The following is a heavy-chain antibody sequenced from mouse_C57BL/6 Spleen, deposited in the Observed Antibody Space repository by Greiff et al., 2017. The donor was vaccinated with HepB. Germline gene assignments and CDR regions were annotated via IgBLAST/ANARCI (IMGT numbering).Heavy chain of an antibody. Sequence: VQLQQPGAELVKPGASVKMSCKASGYTFTSYWITWVKQRPGQGLEWIGEIYPGSGSTNYNEKFKSKATLTVDTSSSTAYMQLSSLTSEDSAVYYGASGYGSSYSDWYFDAWGTGTTVTVSS. CDR3: ASGYGSSYSDWYFDA. CDR1: GYTFTSYW. J-gene: IGHJ1*03. D-gene: IGHD1-1*01. CDR2: IYPGSGST. V-gene: IGHV1-55*01.